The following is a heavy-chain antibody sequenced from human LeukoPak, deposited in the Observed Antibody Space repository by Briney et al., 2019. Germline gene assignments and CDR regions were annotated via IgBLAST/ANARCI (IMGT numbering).Heavy chain of an antibody. CDR3: AVSDCSSTSCYYYYGMDV. CDR1: GYTFTSYA. CDR2: INAGNGNT. D-gene: IGHD2-2*01. J-gene: IGHJ6*02. Sequence: GASVKVSCKASGYTFTSYAMHWVRQAPGQRLEWMGWINAGNGNTKYSQEFQGRVTITRDTSASTAYMELSSLRSEDTAVHYCAVSDCSSTSCYYYYGMDVWGQGTTVTVSS. V-gene: IGHV1-3*01.